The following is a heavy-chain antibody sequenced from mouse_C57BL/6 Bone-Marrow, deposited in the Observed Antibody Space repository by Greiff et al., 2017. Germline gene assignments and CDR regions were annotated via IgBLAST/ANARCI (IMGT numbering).Heavy chain of an antibody. Sequence: VQLKQSGAELVRPGASVKLSCTASGFNIKDDYMHWVKQRPEQGLEWIGWIDPENGDTEYASKFQGKATITADTSSNTAYLQLSSLTSEDTAVYYCTTGRPCDYWGQGTTLTVSS. J-gene: IGHJ2*01. V-gene: IGHV14-4*01. CDR1: GFNIKDDY. CDR2: IDPENGDT. CDR3: TTGRPCDY.